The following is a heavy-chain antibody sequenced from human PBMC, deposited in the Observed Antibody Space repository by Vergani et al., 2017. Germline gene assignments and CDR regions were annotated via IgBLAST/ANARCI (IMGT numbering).Heavy chain of an antibody. V-gene: IGHV3-53*02. CDR2: IYSGGST. CDR3: ARVSPDYYYMDV. CDR1: GFTVSSNY. Sequence: EVQLVETGGGLIQPGGSLRLSCAASGFTVSSNYMSWVRQAPGQGLEWVSVIYSGGSTYYADSVKGRFTISRDNSKNTLYLQMNSLRAEDTAMYFCARVSPDYYYMDVWGKGTTVTVSS. J-gene: IGHJ6*03.